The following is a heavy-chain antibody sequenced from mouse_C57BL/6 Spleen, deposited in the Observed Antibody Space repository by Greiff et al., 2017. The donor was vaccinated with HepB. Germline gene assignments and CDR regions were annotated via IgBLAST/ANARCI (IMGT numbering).Heavy chain of an antibody. J-gene: IGHJ1*03. V-gene: IGHV1-82*01. Sequence: QVQLKQSGPELVKPGASVKISCKASGYAFSSSWMNWVKQRPGKGLEWIGRIYPGDGDTNYNGKFKGKATLTADKSSSTAYMQLSSLTSEDSAVYFCARRGFITTADLDVWGTGTTVTVSS. CDR2: IYPGDGDT. CDR1: GYAFSSSW. D-gene: IGHD1-1*01. CDR3: ARRGFITTADLDV.